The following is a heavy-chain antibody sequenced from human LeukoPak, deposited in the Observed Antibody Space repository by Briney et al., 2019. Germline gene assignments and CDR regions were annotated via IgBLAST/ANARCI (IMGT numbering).Heavy chain of an antibody. CDR1: GFTFSSCA. J-gene: IGHJ4*02. V-gene: IGHV3-23*01. CDR2: ISGSGGST. CDR3: AKEPRTAVAGACLFDY. Sequence: PGGSLRLSCAASGFTFSSCAMSWVRQAPGKGLEWVSLISGSGGSTYFADSVKGRFTISRDNSKNTLYLQMNSLRAEDTAVYYCAKEPRTAVAGACLFDYWGQGTLVTVSS. D-gene: IGHD6-19*01.